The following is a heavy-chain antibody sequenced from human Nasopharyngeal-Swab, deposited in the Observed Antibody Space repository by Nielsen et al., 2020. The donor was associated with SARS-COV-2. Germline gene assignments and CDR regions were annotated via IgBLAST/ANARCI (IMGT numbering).Heavy chain of an antibody. D-gene: IGHD6-13*01. CDR3: ARDKGYSSLQSSSDY. V-gene: IGHV3-21*01. CDR2: ISSSSSYI. J-gene: IGHJ4*02. Sequence: GESLKISCAASGFTFSSYSMNWVRQAPGKGLEWVSSISSSSSYIYCADSVKGRFTISRDNAKNSLYLQMNSLRAEDTAVYYCARDKGYSSLQSSSDYWGQGTLVTVSS. CDR1: GFTFSSYS.